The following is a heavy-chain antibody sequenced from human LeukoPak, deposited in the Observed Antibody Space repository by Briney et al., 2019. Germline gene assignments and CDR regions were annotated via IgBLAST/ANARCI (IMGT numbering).Heavy chain of an antibody. CDR2: IYTSGST. Sequence: PSETLSLTCTVSGGSISSGSYYWSWIRQPAGKGLEWIGRIYTSGSTNYNPSLKSRVTISVDTSKNQCSLKLSSVTAADTAVYYCARTRYYYNSRSYGAPYYFDYWGQGTLVTVSS. CDR1: GGSISSGSYY. V-gene: IGHV4-61*02. J-gene: IGHJ4*02. CDR3: ARTRYYYNSRSYGAPYYFDY. D-gene: IGHD3-10*01.